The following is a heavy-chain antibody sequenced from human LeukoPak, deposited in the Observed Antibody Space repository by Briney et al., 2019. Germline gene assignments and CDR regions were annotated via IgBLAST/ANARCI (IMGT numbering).Heavy chain of an antibody. CDR1: GGSFSSYY. Sequence: PSETLSLTCAVYGGSFSSYYWSWIRQPAGKGLEWIGRIYTSGSTNYNPSLKSRVTMSVDTSKNQFSLKLSSVTAADTAVYYCARDVRGVLNNWFDPWGQGTLVTVSS. D-gene: IGHD3-10*02. V-gene: IGHV4-4*07. CDR3: ARDVRGVLNNWFDP. J-gene: IGHJ5*02. CDR2: IYTSGST.